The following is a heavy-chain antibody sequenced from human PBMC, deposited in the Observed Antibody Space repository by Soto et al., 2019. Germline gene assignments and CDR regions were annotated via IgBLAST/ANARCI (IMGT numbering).Heavy chain of an antibody. CDR3: ARDGWDINRGLGKFDY. J-gene: IGHJ4*02. CDR2: INPSGGST. CDR1: GYTFTSYY. D-gene: IGHD2-15*01. Sequence: GASVKVSCKASGYTFTSYYMHWVRQAPGQGLEWMGIINPSGGSTSYAQKFQGRVTMTRDTSTSTVYMELSSLRSEDTAVYYCARDGWDINRGLGKFDYWGQGTLVTVSS. V-gene: IGHV1-46*03.